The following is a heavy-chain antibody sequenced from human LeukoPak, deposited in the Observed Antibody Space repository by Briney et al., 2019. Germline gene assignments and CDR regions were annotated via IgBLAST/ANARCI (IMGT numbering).Heavy chain of an antibody. CDR1: GFSFHDYG. CDR2: ISWNSDNI. J-gene: IGHJ4*02. D-gene: IGHD3-10*01. Sequence: GGSLRLSCAASGFSFHDYGMHWFRQAPGKGLEWVSGISWNSDNIDYADSVKGRFTVSRDNAKNSLYLQMNSLRAEDTAVYYCAREYGSGSFRYWGQGTLVTVSS. CDR3: AREYGSGSFRY. V-gene: IGHV3-9*01.